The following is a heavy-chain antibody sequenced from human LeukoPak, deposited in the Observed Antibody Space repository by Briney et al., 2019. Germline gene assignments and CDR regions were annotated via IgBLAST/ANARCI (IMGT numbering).Heavy chain of an antibody. Sequence: GASVKVSCKASGYTFTSYAMNWVRQAPGQGLEWMGWINTNTGNPTYAQGFTGRFVFSLDTSVSTAYLQISSLKAEDTAVYYCARDEGRLRYFDWLPYYYYYMDVWGKGTTVTVSS. V-gene: IGHV7-4-1*02. D-gene: IGHD3-9*01. CDR1: GYTFTSYA. CDR3: ARDEGRLRYFDWLPYYYYYMDV. CDR2: INTNTGNP. J-gene: IGHJ6*03.